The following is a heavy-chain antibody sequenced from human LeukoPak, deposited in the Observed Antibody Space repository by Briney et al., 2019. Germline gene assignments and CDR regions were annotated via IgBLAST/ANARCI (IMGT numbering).Heavy chain of an antibody. Sequence: GGSLRLSCAASGFTFSSYWMSWVRQAPGKGLEWVANIKQDGSEKYYVDSVKGRFTIPRDNAKNSLYLQMNSLRAEDTAVYYCARPVYDFWSGYYFLDYWGQGTLVTVSS. J-gene: IGHJ4*02. V-gene: IGHV3-7*01. CDR2: IKQDGSEK. D-gene: IGHD3-3*01. CDR3: ARPVYDFWSGYYFLDY. CDR1: GFTFSSYW.